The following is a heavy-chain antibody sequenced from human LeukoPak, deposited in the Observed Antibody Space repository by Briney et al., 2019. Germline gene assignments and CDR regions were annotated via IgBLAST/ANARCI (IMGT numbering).Heavy chain of an antibody. V-gene: IGHV4-61*02. CDR2: IYTSGST. CDR3: ARGPVTTVTKGLWSRPEERERYFDY. J-gene: IGHJ4*02. CDR1: GGSISRGSYC. D-gene: IGHD4-17*01. Sequence: PSQTLSLTCAVSGGSISRGSYCWSWIRQPAGKGLEWIGRIYTSGSTNYNPSLKSRVTISVDTSKNQFSLQLSSVTAADTAVYYCARGPVTTVTKGLWSRPEERERYFDYWGRGTLVTVSS.